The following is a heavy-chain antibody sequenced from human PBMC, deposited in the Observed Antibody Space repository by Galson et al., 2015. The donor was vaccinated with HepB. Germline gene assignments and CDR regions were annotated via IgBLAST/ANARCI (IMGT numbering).Heavy chain of an antibody. Sequence: ETLSLTCTVSGGSISSYYWSWIRQPPGKGLEWIGYIYYSGSTNYNPSLKSRVTISVDTSKNQFSLKLSSVTAADTAVYYCARVRRRGYYDSSGYYRKGFDYWGQGTLVTVSS. V-gene: IGHV4-59*12. CDR1: GGSISSYY. CDR2: IYYSGST. CDR3: ARVRRRGYYDSSGYYRKGFDY. J-gene: IGHJ4*02. D-gene: IGHD3-22*01.